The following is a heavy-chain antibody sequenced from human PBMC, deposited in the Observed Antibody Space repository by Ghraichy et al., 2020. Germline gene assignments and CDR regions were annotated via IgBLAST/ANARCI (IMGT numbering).Heavy chain of an antibody. V-gene: IGHV6-1*01. CDR2: TYYTSKWHN. Sequence: SQTLSLTCAISGDSVSSTSVAWNWIRQSPSRGLEWLGRTYYTSKWHNDYAISVKGRITINPDTSENQFSLQLSSVIPEDTAIYYCARGRNSAFDIWAQGTMVIVSS. CDR3: ARGRNSAFDI. D-gene: IGHD4-23*01. J-gene: IGHJ3*02. CDR1: GDSVSSTSVA.